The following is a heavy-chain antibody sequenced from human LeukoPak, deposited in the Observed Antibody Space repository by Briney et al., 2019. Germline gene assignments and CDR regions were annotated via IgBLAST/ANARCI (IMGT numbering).Heavy chain of an antibody. Sequence: GASVKVSCKASGYTFKNYDINWVRQATGQGLEWMGWMNPNSGNTGFAQKFQDRVSMTRDTSINTAYMELTSLRSGDTAVYYCARATPGGLHGYSFDYRGQGTVVTVYS. CDR1: GYTFKNYD. J-gene: IGHJ4*02. D-gene: IGHD5-24*01. V-gene: IGHV1-8*02. CDR2: MNPNSGNT. CDR3: ARATPGGLHGYSFDY.